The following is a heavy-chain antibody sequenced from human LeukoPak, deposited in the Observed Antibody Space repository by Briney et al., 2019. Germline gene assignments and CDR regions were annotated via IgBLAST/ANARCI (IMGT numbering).Heavy chain of an antibody. CDR2: ICYSGST. CDR1: GGSISSSSYH. CDR3: ARARGSAGSGSYYGSYYYGMDV. D-gene: IGHD3-10*01. Sequence: SETLSLTCTVSGGSISSSSYHWGWIRQPPGKGLEWIGSICYSGSTYYNPSLKSRVTISVDTSKNQFSLKLSSVTAADTAVYYCARARGSAGSGSYYGSYYYGMDVWGQGTTVTVSS. V-gene: IGHV4-39*01. J-gene: IGHJ6*02.